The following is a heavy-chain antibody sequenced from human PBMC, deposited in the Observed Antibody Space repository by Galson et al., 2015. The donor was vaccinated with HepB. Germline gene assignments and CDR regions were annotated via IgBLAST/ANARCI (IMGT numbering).Heavy chain of an antibody. J-gene: IGHJ4*02. CDR1: GYTFTGYY. CDR2: INPNSGGT. V-gene: IGHV1-2*04. Sequence: SVKVSCKASGYTFTGYYMHWVRQAPGQGLEWMGWINPNSGGTNYAQKFQGWVTMTRDTSISTAYMELSRLRSDDTAVYYCARDRGIAVAGFDYWGQGTLVTVSS. CDR3: ARDRGIAVAGFDY. D-gene: IGHD6-19*01.